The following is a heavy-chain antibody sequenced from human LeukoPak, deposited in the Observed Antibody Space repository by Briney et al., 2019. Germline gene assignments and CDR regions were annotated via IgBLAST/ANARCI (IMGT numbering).Heavy chain of an antibody. D-gene: IGHD3-3*01. V-gene: IGHV1-69*13. Sequence: SVTVSCKASGGTFSSYAISWVRQAPGQGLEWMGGIIPIFGTANYAQKFQGRVTITADESTSTAYMELSSLRSEDTAVYYCAAKSERITIFGVVGYYYGMDVWGQGTTVTVSS. CDR3: AAKSERITIFGVVGYYYGMDV. CDR2: IIPIFGTA. J-gene: IGHJ6*02. CDR1: GGTFSSYA.